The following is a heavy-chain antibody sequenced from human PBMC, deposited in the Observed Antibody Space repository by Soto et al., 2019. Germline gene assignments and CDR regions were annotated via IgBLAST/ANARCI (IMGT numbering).Heavy chain of an antibody. Sequence: SETLSLTCTVSGGSISSGDYYWSWIRQPPGKGLEWIGYIYYSGSTYYNPSLKSRVTISVDTSKNQFSLKLSSVTAADTAVYYCARASIMVRGVSYSYYGMDVWGQGTTVTVSS. CDR2: IYYSGST. CDR3: ARASIMVRGVSYSYYGMDV. V-gene: IGHV4-30-4*01. CDR1: GGSISSGDYY. J-gene: IGHJ6*02. D-gene: IGHD3-10*01.